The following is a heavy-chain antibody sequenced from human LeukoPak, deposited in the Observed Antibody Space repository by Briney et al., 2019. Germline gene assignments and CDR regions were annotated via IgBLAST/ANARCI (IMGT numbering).Heavy chain of an antibody. CDR1: GYTFTGYY. J-gene: IGHJ5*01. CDR2: INPNSGVT. V-gene: IGHV1-2*04. D-gene: IGHD5-18*01. Sequence: GASVKVSFTASGYTFTGYYMHWVRQAPGLGLEWMGWINPNSGVTKYAQNFQGWVTMTRDTSITTVFMELSRLRSDDTAVYYCARGGYSYGYDSWGQGTLVTVSS. CDR3: ARGGYSYGYDS.